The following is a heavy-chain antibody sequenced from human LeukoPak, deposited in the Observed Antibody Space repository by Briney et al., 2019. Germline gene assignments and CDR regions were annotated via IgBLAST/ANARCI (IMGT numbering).Heavy chain of an antibody. CDR1: GFTFSDYY. J-gene: IGHJ3*02. Sequence: PGGSLRLSCAASGFTFSDYYMSWIRQAPGKGLEWVSYISSSGSTIYYADSVKGRFTISRDNAKNSLYLQMNNLRAEDTAVYYCARDDGSGWTFDAIDMWGQGTMVTVSS. CDR2: ISSSGSTI. CDR3: ARDDGSGWTFDAIDM. V-gene: IGHV3-11*04. D-gene: IGHD6-19*01.